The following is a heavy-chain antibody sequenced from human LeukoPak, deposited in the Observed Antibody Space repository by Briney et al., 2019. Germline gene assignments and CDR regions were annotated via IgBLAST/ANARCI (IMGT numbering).Heavy chain of an antibody. CDR2: ISSSSSYI. CDR1: GFTFSSYS. V-gene: IGHV3-21*01. Sequence: GGSLRLSCAASGFTFSSYSMNWVRQAPGKGLEWVSSISSSSSYIYYADSVKGRFTISRDNVKNSLYLQMNSLRAEDTAVYYCARGTGYYDSSGYYSSLHAFDIWGQGTMVTVSS. CDR3: ARGTGYYDSSGYYSSLHAFDI. J-gene: IGHJ3*02. D-gene: IGHD3-22*01.